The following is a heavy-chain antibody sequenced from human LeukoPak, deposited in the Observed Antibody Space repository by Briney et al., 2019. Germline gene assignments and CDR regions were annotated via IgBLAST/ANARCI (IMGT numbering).Heavy chain of an antibody. Sequence: GGSLRLSCAASGFTVSSNYMSWVRQAPGKGLEWVSVIYSGGTTYYADSVKGRFTILRDHSKNTLYLQMNSLRAEDTAVYYCAKEGFDSWGQGTLVTVSS. CDR1: GFTVSSNY. CDR3: AKEGFDS. V-gene: IGHV3-53*01. J-gene: IGHJ4*02. CDR2: IYSGGTT.